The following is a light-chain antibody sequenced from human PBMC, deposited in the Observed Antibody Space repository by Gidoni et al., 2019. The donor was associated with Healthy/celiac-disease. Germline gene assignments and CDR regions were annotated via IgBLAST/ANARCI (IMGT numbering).Light chain of an antibody. J-gene: IGKJ1*01. Sequence: EIVMTQPPATLSVSPGERATLSCRASQSVSSNLAWYQQKPGQAPRLLLYGASTRATGIPAWFSGSGSGTEFTLTVRSLQSEDFAVYYCQQYSNWPPWTFGQGTKVEIK. CDR2: GAS. CDR1: QSVSSN. V-gene: IGKV3-15*01. CDR3: QQYSNWPPWT.